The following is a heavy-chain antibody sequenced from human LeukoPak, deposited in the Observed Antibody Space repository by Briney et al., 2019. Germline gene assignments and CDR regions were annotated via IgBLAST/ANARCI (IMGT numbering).Heavy chain of an antibody. V-gene: IGHV4-39*07. CDR2: IYYSGST. CDR3: AGTMGLRGYSGYDLMDYFDY. J-gene: IGHJ4*02. CDR1: SSYW. Sequence: SSYWMSWVRQPPGKGLEWIGSIYYSGSTYYNPSLKSRVTISVDTSKNQFSLKLSSVTAADTAVYYCAGTMGLRGYSGYDLMDYFDYWGQGTLVTVSS. D-gene: IGHD5-12*01.